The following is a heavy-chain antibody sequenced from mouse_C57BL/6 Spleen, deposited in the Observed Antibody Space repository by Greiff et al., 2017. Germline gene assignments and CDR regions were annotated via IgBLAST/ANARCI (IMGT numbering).Heavy chain of an antibody. CDR1: GFTFSSYA. CDR3: ARTAYDWYFDV. CDR2: ISDGGSYT. D-gene: IGHD2-12*01. Sequence: EVQGVESGGGLVKPGGSLKLSCAASGFTFSSYAMSWVRQTPEKRLEWVATISDGGSYTYYPDNVKGRCTISRDNAKNTLYLQMSHLKSEDTAMYYCARTAYDWYFDVWGTGTTVTVSS. J-gene: IGHJ1*03. V-gene: IGHV5-4*01.